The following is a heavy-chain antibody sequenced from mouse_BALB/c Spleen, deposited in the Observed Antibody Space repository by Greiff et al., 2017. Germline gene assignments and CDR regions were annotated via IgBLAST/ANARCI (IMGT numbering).Heavy chain of an antibody. Sequence: VQLQQPGAELVKPGASVKMSCKASGYTFTSYWMHWVKQRPGQGLEWIGVIDPSDSYTSYNQKFKGKATLTVDTSSSTAYMQLSSLTSEDSAVYYCTRGIHYYGWFAYWGQGTLVTVSA. CDR2: IDPSDSYT. V-gene: IGHV1S127*01. J-gene: IGHJ3*01. D-gene: IGHD1-2*01. CDR3: TRGIHYYGWFAY. CDR1: GYTFTSYW.